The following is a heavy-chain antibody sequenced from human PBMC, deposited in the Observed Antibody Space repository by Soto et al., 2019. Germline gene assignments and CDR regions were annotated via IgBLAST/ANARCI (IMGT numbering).Heavy chain of an antibody. CDR3: GRVRPTYYYDSSGYHPDVFDI. CDR2: ISAYNGNT. V-gene: IGHV1-18*01. J-gene: IGHJ3*02. D-gene: IGHD3-22*01. Sequence: GASVKVSCKASGYTFTSYGISWVRQAPGQGLEWMGWISAYNGNTNYAQKLQGRVTMTTDTSTSTAYMELRSLRSDDTAVYYCGRVRPTYYYDSSGYHPDVFDIWGQGTMVTVSS. CDR1: GYTFTSYG.